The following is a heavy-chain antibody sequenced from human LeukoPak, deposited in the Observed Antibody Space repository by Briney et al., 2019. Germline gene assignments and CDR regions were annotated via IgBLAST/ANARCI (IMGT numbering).Heavy chain of an antibody. CDR3: AGSTSPRGQLPTYYYYYYGMDV. V-gene: IGHV4-39*07. Sequence: PSETLSLTCTVSGGSISSSSYYWGWIRQPPGKGLEWIGSIYYSGSTNYNPSLKSRVTISVDTSKNQFSLKLSSVTAADTAVYYCAGSTSPRGQLPTYYYYYYGMDVWGQGTTVTVSS. D-gene: IGHD2-2*01. J-gene: IGHJ6*02. CDR2: IYYSGST. CDR1: GGSISSSSYY.